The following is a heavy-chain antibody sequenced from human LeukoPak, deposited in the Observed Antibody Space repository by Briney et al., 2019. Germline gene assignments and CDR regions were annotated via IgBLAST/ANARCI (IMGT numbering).Heavy chain of an antibody. J-gene: IGHJ6*04. V-gene: IGHV3-48*03. CDR1: GFTLSSYE. CDR3: ARVKPPGDV. D-gene: IGHD1-14*01. Sequence: GGSLRLSCAASGFTLSSYEMNWVRQAPGKGLEWVSYISSSGSTIYYADSVKGRFTISRDNAKNSLYLQMNSLRAEDTAVYYCARVKPPGDVWGKGTTVTVSS. CDR2: ISSSGSTI.